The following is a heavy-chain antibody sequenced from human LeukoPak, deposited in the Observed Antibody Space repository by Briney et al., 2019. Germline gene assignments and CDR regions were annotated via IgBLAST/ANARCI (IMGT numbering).Heavy chain of an antibody. CDR1: GGSFSGYY. J-gene: IGHJ4*02. V-gene: IGHV4-34*01. CDR3: ARQYYYDSSGSPYY. CDR2: INHSGST. Sequence: SETLSLTCAVYGGSFSGYYWSWIRQPPGKGLEWIGEINHSGSTNYNPSLKSRVTISVDTSKNQFSLKLSSVTAADTAVYYCARQYYYDSSGSPYYWGQGTLVTVSS. D-gene: IGHD3-22*01.